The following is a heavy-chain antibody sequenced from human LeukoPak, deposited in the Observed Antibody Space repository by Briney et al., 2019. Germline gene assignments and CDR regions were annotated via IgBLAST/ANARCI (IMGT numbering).Heavy chain of an antibody. V-gene: IGHV3-21*01. Sequence: GGCLRLSCAATGFTFSSDSMNWVRQAPGKGLEWVSSISSSSNYIFYADSVKGRFTISRDNAKNSLYLQMNSLRVEDTAVYYCARGGVSIAVTGTGGFDYWGQGTLVTVSS. CDR3: ARGGVSIAVTGTGGFDY. J-gene: IGHJ4*02. CDR1: GFTFSSDS. D-gene: IGHD6-19*01. CDR2: ISSSSNYI.